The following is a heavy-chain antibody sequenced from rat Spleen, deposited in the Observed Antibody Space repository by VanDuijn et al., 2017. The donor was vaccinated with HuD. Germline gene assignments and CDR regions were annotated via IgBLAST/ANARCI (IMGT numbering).Heavy chain of an antibody. CDR2: ITNASGRT. CDR3: TRGGYFGD. CDR1: GFTFNNYW. J-gene: IGHJ2*01. Sequence: EVQLVESGGGLVQPGGSLKLSCVASGFTFNNYWMTWIRQSPGKGLEWVASITNASGRTYYPDSVKGRFTISRDTAQNTRNLQMNSLKSEDPDTYYCTRGGYFGDWGLGVSVSVPS. V-gene: IGHV5-31*01.